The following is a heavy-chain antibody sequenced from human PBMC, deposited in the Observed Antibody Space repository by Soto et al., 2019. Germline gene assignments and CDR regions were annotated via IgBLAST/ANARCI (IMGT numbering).Heavy chain of an antibody. V-gene: IGHV4-30-4*01. D-gene: IGHD5-12*01. CDR1: GGSISSGDYY. CDR3: ARGDGGYGLYYFDY. CDR2: IYYSGST. Sequence: QVQLQESGPGLVKPSQTLSLTCTVSGGSISSGDYYWSWIRQPPGKGLEWIGYIYYSGSTDFNPSLKSRVTISVDTSKNQFSLKLSSVTAADTAVYYCARGDGGYGLYYFDYWGQGTLVTVSS. J-gene: IGHJ4*02.